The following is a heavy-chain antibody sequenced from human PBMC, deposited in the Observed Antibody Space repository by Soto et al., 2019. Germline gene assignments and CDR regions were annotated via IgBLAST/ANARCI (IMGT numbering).Heavy chain of an antibody. CDR1: GGTFSSYT. CDR3: AREEYYYGSGAFFDY. J-gene: IGHJ4*02. D-gene: IGHD3-10*01. Sequence: QVQLVQSGAEVKKPGSSVKVSCKASGGTFSSYTISWVRQAPGQGLEWMGRIIPSPGIANYAQKFQGRVTITADKSTSTAYMELSSLRSEDTAVYYCAREEYYYGSGAFFDYWGQGTLVTVSS. CDR2: IIPSPGIA. V-gene: IGHV1-69*08.